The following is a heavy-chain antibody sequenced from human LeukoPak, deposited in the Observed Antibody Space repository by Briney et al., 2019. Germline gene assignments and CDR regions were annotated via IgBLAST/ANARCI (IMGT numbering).Heavy chain of an antibody. D-gene: IGHD2-2*01. V-gene: IGHV3-7*01. Sequence: GGSLRLSCVASGFTFSSYWMNWVRQAPGKGLEWVANIKEYGSEKYYVDSGKGRFTISRDNAKNSLYLQMNSLRAEDTAVYYCARHQSSFDYWGQGTLVTVSS. CDR1: GFTFSSYW. CDR2: IKEYGSEK. CDR3: ARHQSSFDY. J-gene: IGHJ4*02.